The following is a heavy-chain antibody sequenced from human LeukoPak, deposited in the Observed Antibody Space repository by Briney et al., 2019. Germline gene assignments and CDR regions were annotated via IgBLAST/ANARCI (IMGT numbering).Heavy chain of an antibody. D-gene: IGHD3-3*01. V-gene: IGHV4-39*01. CDR1: GVSVSTSAYY. Sequence: SETLSLTCSVSGVSVSTSAYYWGWIRQPPGKGLAWIGSIYYSGNTYYNPSLKSRVTISVDTSKNQFSLKLSSVTAADTAVYYCARGKRITIFGVVIPLGAFDIWGQGTMVTVSS. CDR3: ARGKRITIFGVVIPLGAFDI. J-gene: IGHJ3*02. CDR2: IYYSGNT.